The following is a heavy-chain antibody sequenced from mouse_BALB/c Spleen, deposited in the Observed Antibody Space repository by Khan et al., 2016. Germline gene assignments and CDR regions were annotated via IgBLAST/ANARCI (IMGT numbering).Heavy chain of an antibody. J-gene: IGHJ4*01. Sequence: QIQLVQSGPELKKPGETVKISCKASGYTFTNYGMNWVKQAPGKGLKWMGWINTYTGEPTYADDFKGRFAFSLETSASTAYLQINNLKNEDTATYFCARRRGFYYAMDDRGQGTSVTVSS. V-gene: IGHV9-3-1*01. CDR3: ARRRGFYYAMDD. CDR1: GYTFTNYG. CDR2: INTYTGEP.